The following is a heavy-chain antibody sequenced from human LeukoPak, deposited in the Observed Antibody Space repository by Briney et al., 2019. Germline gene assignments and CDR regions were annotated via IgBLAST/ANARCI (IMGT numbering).Heavy chain of an antibody. D-gene: IGHD6-13*01. CDR3: ARVTVSGRGYSSSWYWFDP. J-gene: IGHJ5*02. CDR2: ISAYNAIT. CDR1: GYTFIKFG. Sequence: ASVKVSCKASGYTFIKFGISWVRQAPGQRLEWMGWISAYNAITNYAQKFQGRVTMTTDTSTSTAYMELRSLRSDDTAVYYCARVTVSGRGYSSSWYWFDPWGQGTLVTVSS. V-gene: IGHV1-18*01.